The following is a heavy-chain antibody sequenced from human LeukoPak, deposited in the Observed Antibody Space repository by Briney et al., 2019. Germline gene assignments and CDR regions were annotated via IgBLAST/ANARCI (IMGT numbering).Heavy chain of an antibody. D-gene: IGHD3-16*01. J-gene: IGHJ6*02. Sequence: GGPLRLSCAASGFTVSNNYMNWARQAPGKGLEWVASINHNGNVNYYVDSVKGRFTISRDNAKNSLYLQMSNLRAEDTAVYFCARGGGLDVWGQGATVTVSS. CDR1: GFTVSNNY. CDR2: INHNGNVN. V-gene: IGHV3-7*03. CDR3: ARGGGLDV.